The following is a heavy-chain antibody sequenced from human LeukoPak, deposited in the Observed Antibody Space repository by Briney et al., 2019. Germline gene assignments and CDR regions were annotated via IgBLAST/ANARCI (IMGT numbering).Heavy chain of an antibody. J-gene: IGHJ5*02. D-gene: IGHD3-16*01. CDR3: ARARDTFRWFDP. CDR1: GGSISRGGYY. V-gene: IGHV4-31*03. Sequence: PSQTLSLTCTVSGGSISRGGYYWSWIRQHPGKGLEWIVDIYYSGSTYYNPSLKSRVTISVDPSKNQFSLKLSSVTAADTAVYYCARARDTFRWFDPWGQGTLVTVSS. CDR2: IYYSGST.